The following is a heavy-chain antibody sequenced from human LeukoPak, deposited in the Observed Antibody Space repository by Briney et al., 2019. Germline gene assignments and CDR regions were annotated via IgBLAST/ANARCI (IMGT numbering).Heavy chain of an antibody. CDR3: ARDGRYYYAFDI. V-gene: IGHV4-30-4*07. Sequence: SETLSLTCAVSGGSISSGGYSWRWLRQPPGTGLEWIGYIYYTGTTYYNPPLKSRVAISVDTSKNQFSLKLNSVTAADTAVYYCARDGRYYYAFDIWGQGTMVTVSS. D-gene: IGHD1-26*01. CDR1: GGSISSGGYS. CDR2: IYYTGTT. J-gene: IGHJ3*02.